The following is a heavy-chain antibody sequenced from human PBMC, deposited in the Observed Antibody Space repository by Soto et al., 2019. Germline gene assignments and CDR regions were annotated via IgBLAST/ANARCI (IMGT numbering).Heavy chain of an antibody. CDR2: TYYKSKWYY. J-gene: IGHJ6*03. CDR3: ARGSWDDVSGHYYMDV. Sequence: QTLSLTCDISGDSVSSNSAGWNWIRQTPSRGLEWLGRTYYKSKWYYTYAASVKRRITVSPDTSKNQFSLQLTSVTPEDTAVYYCARGSWDDVSGHYYMDVWDKGTTVTVSS. V-gene: IGHV6-1*01. CDR1: GDSVSSNSAG. D-gene: IGHD1-1*01.